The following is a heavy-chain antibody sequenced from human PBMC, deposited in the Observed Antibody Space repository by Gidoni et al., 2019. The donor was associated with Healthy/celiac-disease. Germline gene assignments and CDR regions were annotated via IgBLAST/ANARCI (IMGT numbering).Heavy chain of an antibody. CDR3: ARGLNTAMLVLHYGMDV. CDR2: MNPNSGNT. J-gene: IGHJ6*02. CDR1: GYTFTSYD. D-gene: IGHD5-18*01. Sequence: QVQLVQSGAEVKKPGASVKVSCKASGYTFTSYDINWVRQATGQGLEWMGWMNPNSGNTGYAQKFQGRVTMTRNTSISTAYMELSSLRSEDTAVYYCARGLNTAMLVLHYGMDVWGQGTTVTVSS. V-gene: IGHV1-8*01.